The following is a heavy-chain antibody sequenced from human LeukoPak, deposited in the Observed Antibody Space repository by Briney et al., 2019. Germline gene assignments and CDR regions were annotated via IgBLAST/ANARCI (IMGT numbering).Heavy chain of an antibody. D-gene: IGHD3-22*01. Sequence: GGSLRLSCAASGSTFGNYAMSWVRQAPGKGLEWVSSIRGSGGSTYYADSVKGRFTISRDNSKNTLFLQMNSLRAEDTAVYYCAKDPYYYDTSGYNGDYWGQGTLVTVSS. V-gene: IGHV3-23*01. J-gene: IGHJ4*02. CDR3: AKDPYYYDTSGYNGDY. CDR2: IRGSGGST. CDR1: GSTFGNYA.